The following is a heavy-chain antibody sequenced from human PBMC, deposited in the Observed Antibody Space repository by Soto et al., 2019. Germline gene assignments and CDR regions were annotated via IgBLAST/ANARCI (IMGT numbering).Heavy chain of an antibody. D-gene: IGHD5-12*01. J-gene: IGHJ3*02. Sequence: SVKVSCKASGGSFSIYTISWLRQAPGQALEWMGRIIPILVIANYAQKFQGRVMITADNSTSTAYMALSSLRSEDTAVYYCSHIVATIGSRVPDAFHIWGKGTMVTVSS. V-gene: IGHV1-69*02. CDR1: GGSFSIYT. CDR2: IIPILVIA. CDR3: SHIVATIGSRVPDAFHI.